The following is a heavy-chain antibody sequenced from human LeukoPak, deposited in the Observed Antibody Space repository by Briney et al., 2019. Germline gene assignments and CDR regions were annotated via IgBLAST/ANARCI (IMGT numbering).Heavy chain of an antibody. CDR2: ISGSGGSI. V-gene: IGHV3-23*01. CDR3: AKQQYSNGSYYCDD. CDR1: GFTFISYA. D-gene: IGHD6-19*01. J-gene: IGHJ4*02. Sequence: GGSLRLSCAASGFTFISYAMSWVRQAPGKGLEWVSIISGSGGSIDYADSVKGRFTISRDNSKKTLYLQLNSLRAKDTAVYYCAKQQYSNGSYYCDDWGQGTLVTVSS.